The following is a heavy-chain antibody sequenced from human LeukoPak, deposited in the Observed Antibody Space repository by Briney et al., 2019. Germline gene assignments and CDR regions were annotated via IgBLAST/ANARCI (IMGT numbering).Heavy chain of an antibody. CDR1: GYTFTSYA. Sequence: ASVKVSCKASGYTFTSYAMHWVRQAPGQRLGWMGWINAGNGNTKYSQKFQGRVTITRDTSASTAYMELSSLRSEDTAVYYCARRDSSGYHNWFDPWGQGTLVTVSS. CDR3: ARRDSSGYHNWFDP. V-gene: IGHV1-3*01. CDR2: INAGNGNT. J-gene: IGHJ5*02. D-gene: IGHD3-22*01.